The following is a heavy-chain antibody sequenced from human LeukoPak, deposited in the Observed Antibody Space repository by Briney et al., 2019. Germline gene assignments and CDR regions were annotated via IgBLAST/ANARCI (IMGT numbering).Heavy chain of an antibody. CDR3: ARTARAGTGY. CDR2: INHSGST. V-gene: IGHV4-34*01. J-gene: IGHJ4*02. Sequence: SETLSLTCAVYGGSFSGYYWSWIRQPPGKGLEWIGEINHSGSTNYNPSLKSRVTISVDTSKNQSSLKLSSVTAADTAVYYCARTARAGTGYWGQGTLVTVSS. D-gene: IGHD6-19*01. CDR1: GGSFSGYY.